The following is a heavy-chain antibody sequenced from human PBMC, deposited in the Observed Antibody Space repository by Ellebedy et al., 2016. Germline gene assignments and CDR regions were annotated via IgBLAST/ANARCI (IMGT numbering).Heavy chain of an antibody. CDR3: ARDPEGEGYCSGGSCYGSAFDI. D-gene: IGHD2-15*01. CDR2: ISYDGSNK. CDR1: GFTFSSYA. Sequence: GGSLRLSCAASGFTFSSYAMHWVRQAPGKGLEWVAVISYDGSNKYYADSVKGRFTISRDNSKNTLYLQMNSLRAEDTAVYYCARDPEGEGYCSGGSCYGSAFDIWGQGTMVTVSS. J-gene: IGHJ3*02. V-gene: IGHV3-30*04.